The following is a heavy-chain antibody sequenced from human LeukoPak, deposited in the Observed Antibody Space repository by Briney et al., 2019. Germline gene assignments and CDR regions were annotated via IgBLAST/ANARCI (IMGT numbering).Heavy chain of an antibody. Sequence: SETLSLTCAVYGGSFSGYYWSWIRHPPGKGLEWIGEINHSGSTNHNPSLKSRVTISVDTSKNQFSLKLSSVTAADTAVYYCARGRDDYVWGSYRYPHPFDYWGQGTLVTVSS. D-gene: IGHD3-16*02. CDR1: GGSFSGYY. J-gene: IGHJ4*02. CDR3: ARGRDDYVWGSYRYPHPFDY. V-gene: IGHV4-34*01. CDR2: INHSGST.